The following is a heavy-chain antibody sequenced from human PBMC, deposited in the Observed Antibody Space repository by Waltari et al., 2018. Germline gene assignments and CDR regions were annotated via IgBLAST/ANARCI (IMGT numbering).Heavy chain of an antibody. CDR1: GYSFTSYW. CDR3: ARRKRIAAAGGYYYYGMDV. D-gene: IGHD6-13*01. J-gene: IGHJ6*02. Sequence: EVQLVQSGAEVKKPGESLQISCKGSGYSFTSYWIGWVRQMPGKGLEWLGIINPGDSDTRYSPSFQGQVTISADKSISTAYLQWSSLKASDTAMYYCARRKRIAAAGGYYYYGMDVWGQGTTVTVSS. CDR2: INPGDSDT. V-gene: IGHV5-51*01.